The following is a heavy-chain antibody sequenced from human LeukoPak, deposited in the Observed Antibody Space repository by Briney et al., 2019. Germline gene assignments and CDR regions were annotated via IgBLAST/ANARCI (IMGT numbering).Heavy chain of an antibody. CDR2: IIPILGIA. D-gene: IGHD1-20*01. Sequence: ASVKVSCKASGGTFISYAISWVRQAPGQGLEWMGRIIPILGIANYAQKFQGRVTITADKSTSTAYMELSSLRSEDTAVYYCARDSSPYNWGSVFDYWGQGTLVTVSS. CDR1: GGTFISYA. V-gene: IGHV1-69*04. J-gene: IGHJ4*02. CDR3: ARDSSPYNWGSVFDY.